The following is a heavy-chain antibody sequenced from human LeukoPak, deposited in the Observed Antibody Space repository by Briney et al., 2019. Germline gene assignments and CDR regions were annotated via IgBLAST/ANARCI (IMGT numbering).Heavy chain of an antibody. V-gene: IGHV3-48*03. Sequence: GGSLRLSCAVSGFPFSVYEMNWVRQAPGKGLEWVSNIGSSGSTIYYADSVKGRFSISRDNAKSSLYLQMNSLRVEDTAVYYCALLAVASDFDYWGLGALVTVSS. J-gene: IGHJ4*02. CDR3: ALLAVASDFDY. CDR1: GFPFSVYE. D-gene: IGHD6-19*01. CDR2: IGSSGSTI.